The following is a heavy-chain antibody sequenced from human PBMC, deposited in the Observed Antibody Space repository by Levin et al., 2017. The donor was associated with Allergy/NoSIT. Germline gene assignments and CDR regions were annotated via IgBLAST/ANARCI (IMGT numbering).Heavy chain of an antibody. CDR1: GGSINGGYYH. J-gene: IGHJ4*02. CDR2: IYTTGST. D-gene: IGHD5-18*01. Sequence: SSETLSLTCTVSGGSINGGYYHWSWIRQPAGKGLEWIGRIYTTGSTNYNPSLESRVTISLDTSKNQFSLRLSSVTAADTAVYFCARDSGYNYGKALDYWGQGTLVTVSS. CDR3: ARDSGYNYGKALDY. V-gene: IGHV4-61*02.